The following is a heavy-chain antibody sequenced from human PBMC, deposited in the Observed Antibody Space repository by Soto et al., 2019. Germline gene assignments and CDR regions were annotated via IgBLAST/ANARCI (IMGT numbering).Heavy chain of an antibody. CDR1: GFTFSSYG. D-gene: IGHD6-19*01. Sequence: GGSLRLSCAASGFTFSSYGMHWVRQAPGKGLEWVAVISYDGSNKYYADSVKGRFTFSRDNSKNTLYLQMNSLRAEDTAVYYCAKGNGQWPNWFDPWGQGTLVTVSS. V-gene: IGHV3-30*18. CDR3: AKGNGQWPNWFDP. J-gene: IGHJ5*02. CDR2: ISYDGSNK.